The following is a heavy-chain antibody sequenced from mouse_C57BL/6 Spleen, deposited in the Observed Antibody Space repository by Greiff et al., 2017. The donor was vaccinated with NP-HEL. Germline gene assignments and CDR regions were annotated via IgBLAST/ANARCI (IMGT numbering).Heavy chain of an antibody. D-gene: IGHD1-1*01. CDR3: ARDLYYCGSSYNYFDY. CDR1: GYTFTSYW. V-gene: IGHV1-64*01. J-gene: IGHJ2*01. CDR2: IHPNSGST. Sequence: VQLQQPGAELVKPGASVKLSCKASGYTFTSYWMHWVKQRPGQGLEWIGMIHPNSGSTNYNEKFKSKTTLTVDKSSSTAYMQLSSLTSEDAAVYCCARDLYYCGSSYNYFDYWGQGTTLTVSS.